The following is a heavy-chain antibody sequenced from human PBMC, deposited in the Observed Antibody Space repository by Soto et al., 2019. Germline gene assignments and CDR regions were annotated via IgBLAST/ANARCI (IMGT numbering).Heavy chain of an antibody. CDR3: AKQQGATPMPTPYCFYAMNV. CDR2: ISGSGGGT. Sequence: PGGSLRLSCAASVFTFSSYAMSWVRQAPGKGPEWVSTISGSGGGTYSADSVKGRFTISRDDSKNTLHLQMNSLRVEDTAVYFCAKQQGATPMPTPYCFYAMNVWGQGTTVTVSS. CDR1: VFTFSSYA. J-gene: IGHJ6*02. V-gene: IGHV3-23*01. D-gene: IGHD2-2*01.